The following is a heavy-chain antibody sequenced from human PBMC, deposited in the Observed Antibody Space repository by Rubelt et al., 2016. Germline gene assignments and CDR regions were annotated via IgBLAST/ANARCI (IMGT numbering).Heavy chain of an antibody. J-gene: IGHJ6*02. CDR2: ITGDATGT. CDR1: GFTFSSYA. CDR3: GKSPDYCFDGMDV. Sequence: EVQLLESGGTLVQPGGSLRLSCAASGFTFSSYAMSWVRQAPGKGLEWVSAITGDATGTSYTNSAKGRFTISRDNSKNTLCLQMNSLSAEDKAVYYCGKSPDYCFDGMDVWGQGTTVTVSS. V-gene: IGHV3-23*01.